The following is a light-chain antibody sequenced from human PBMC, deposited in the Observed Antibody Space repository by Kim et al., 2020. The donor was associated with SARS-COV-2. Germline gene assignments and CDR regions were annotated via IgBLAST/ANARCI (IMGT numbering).Light chain of an antibody. CDR2: EVS. CDR3: SSYTSSSTLV. CDR1: SRYVGSYNR. Sequence: GQAVTIACTGTSRYVGSYNRVSWDQQPPGTAPKLMIYEVSNRPSGVPDRFSGSKSGNTASLTISGLQAEDEADYYCSSYTSSSTLVFGGGTQLTVL. V-gene: IGLV2-18*02. J-gene: IGLJ3*02.